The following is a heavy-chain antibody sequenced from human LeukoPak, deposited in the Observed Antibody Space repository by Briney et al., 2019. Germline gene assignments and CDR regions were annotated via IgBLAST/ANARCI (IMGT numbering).Heavy chain of an antibody. CDR3: ARAGHYYDSSGHHYYYYYMDV. CDR2: IIPIFGTA. Sequence: SVKVSFRASAGTFSCYAISWVRQAPGRGREWMGGIIPIFGTATYAQKFQGRVTITTDESTSTAYMELSSLRSEDTAVYYCARAGHYYDSSGHHYYYYYMDVWGKGTTVTVSS. CDR1: AGTFSCYA. V-gene: IGHV1-69*05. D-gene: IGHD3-22*01. J-gene: IGHJ6*03.